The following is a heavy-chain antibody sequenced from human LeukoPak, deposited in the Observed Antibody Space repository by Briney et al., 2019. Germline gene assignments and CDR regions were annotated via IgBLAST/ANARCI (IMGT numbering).Heavy chain of an antibody. CDR3: ARDRVEYYDSSGYYHFDY. J-gene: IGHJ4*02. D-gene: IGHD3-22*01. Sequence: GGSLRLSCAASGFTFSSYSMNWVRQAPGKGLEWVSSISSSSSYIYYADSVKGRFTISRDNAKNSLYLQMNSLRAEDTAAYYCARDRVEYYDSSGYYHFDYWGQGTLVTVSS. CDR1: GFTFSSYS. CDR2: ISSSSSYI. V-gene: IGHV3-21*01.